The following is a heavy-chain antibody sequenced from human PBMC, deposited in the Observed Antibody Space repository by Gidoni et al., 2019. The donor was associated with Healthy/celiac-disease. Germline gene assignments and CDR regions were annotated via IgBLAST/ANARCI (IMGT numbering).Heavy chain of an antibody. CDR3: ASPLVENAFDI. J-gene: IGHJ3*02. V-gene: IGHV1-2*02. Sequence: QVQLVQSGAEVKKPGASVKVSCKASGYTFTGYWLPWVRQAPGKGLEWMGLFNPNMGGTNYAQKFQGRVNMTRDTSISTAYMELSRLRSDDTAMYYCASPLVENAFDIRGQGTMVTVSS. CDR1: GYTFTGYW. D-gene: IGHD1-1*01. CDR2: FNPNMGGT.